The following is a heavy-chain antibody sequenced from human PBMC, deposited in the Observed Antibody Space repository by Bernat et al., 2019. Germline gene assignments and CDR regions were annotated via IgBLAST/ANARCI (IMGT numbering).Heavy chain of an antibody. CDR1: GGTFSSYT. V-gene: IGHV1-69*02. J-gene: IGHJ5*02. CDR3: AGVVDGDRPGWFDP. Sequence: QVQLVQSGAEVKKPGSSVKVSCKASGGTFSSYTISWVRQAPGQGLEWMGRIIPILGIANYAQKFRGRVTITADKATSTAYMELSSLRSEDTAVYYCAGVVDGDRPGWFDPWGQGTLVTVSS. CDR2: IIPILGIA. D-gene: IGHD2-15*01.